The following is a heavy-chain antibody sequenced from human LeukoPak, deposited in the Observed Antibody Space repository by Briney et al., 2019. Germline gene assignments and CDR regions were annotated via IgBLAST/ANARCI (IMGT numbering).Heavy chain of an antibody. D-gene: IGHD5-18*01. CDR3: ARDEVDTANYYYMDV. J-gene: IGHJ6*03. Sequence: GGSRRLSCAASGFTFSSYSMNWVRQAPGKGLEWVSYISGSTIYYADSVKGRFTISRDNAKNSLYLQMNSLRAEDTAVYYCARDEVDTANYYYMDVWGKGTTVTVSS. CDR1: GFTFSSYS. V-gene: IGHV3-48*01. CDR2: ISGSTI.